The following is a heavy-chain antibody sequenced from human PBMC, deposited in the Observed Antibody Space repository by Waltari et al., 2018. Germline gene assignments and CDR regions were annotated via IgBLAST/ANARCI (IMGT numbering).Heavy chain of an antibody. J-gene: IGHJ4*02. CDR2: ISGSGGST. V-gene: IGHV3-23*01. CDR1: GFPFSSYA. CDR3: AVFPAGPMSFDY. Sequence: EVQLLESGGGLVQPGGSLRLSCAASGFPFSSYAMRWVRQAPGKGLEWVSAISGSGGSTYYADSVKGRFTISRDNSKNTLYLQMNSLRAEDTAVYYCAVFPAGPMSFDYWGQGTLVTVSS.